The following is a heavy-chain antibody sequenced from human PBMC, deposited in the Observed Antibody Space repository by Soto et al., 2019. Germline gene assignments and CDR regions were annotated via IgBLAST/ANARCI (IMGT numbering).Heavy chain of an antibody. CDR1: GFNFDVYA. Sequence: QVQLVESGGGVVQPGRSLRLSCAASGFNFDVYAMHWVRQAPGKGLEWVAIISYDGGNEYYADSVKGRFTISRDNSRNTLSLQMNSLRAEDTAVYYCARDMGSHSHFIFEYWGQGALVTVSS. V-gene: IGHV3-30-3*01. CDR3: ARDMGSHSHFIFEY. J-gene: IGHJ4*02. CDR2: ISYDGGNE. D-gene: IGHD3-10*01.